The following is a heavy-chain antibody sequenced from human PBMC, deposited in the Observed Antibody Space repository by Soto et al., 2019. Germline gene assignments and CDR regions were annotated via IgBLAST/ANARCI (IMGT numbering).Heavy chain of an antibody. D-gene: IGHD3-16*01. Sequence: GGSLRLSCAPSGFTFSTYTMTSVRQAPGTGLEWISYISASTGTTYYADSVKGRFTISRDNARNTVYLQMNSLRADDTAVYYCAKDRLAGGFGYWGQGTLVTVSS. CDR2: ISASTGTT. J-gene: IGHJ4*02. V-gene: IGHV3-48*01. CDR3: AKDRLAGGFGY. CDR1: GFTFSTYT.